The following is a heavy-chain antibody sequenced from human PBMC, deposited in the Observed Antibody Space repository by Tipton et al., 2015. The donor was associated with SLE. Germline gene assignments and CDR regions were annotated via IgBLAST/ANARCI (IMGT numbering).Heavy chain of an antibody. CDR3: ARVGPIAAAGKGGWFDP. CDR2: IYHSGST. V-gene: IGHV4-4*02. CDR1: GGSISSSNW. Sequence: SLRLSCAVSGGSISSSNWWSWVRQPPGKGLEWIGEIYHSGSTNYNPSLKSRVTISVDKSKNQFSLKLSSVTAADTAVYYCARVGPIAAAGKGGWFDPWGQGTLVTVSS. D-gene: IGHD6-13*01. J-gene: IGHJ5*02.